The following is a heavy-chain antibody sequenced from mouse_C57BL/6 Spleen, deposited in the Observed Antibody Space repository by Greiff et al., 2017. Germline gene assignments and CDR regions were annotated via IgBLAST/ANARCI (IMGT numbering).Heavy chain of an antibody. V-gene: IGHV10-1*01. J-gene: IGHJ2*01. CDR3: VRHRVQGVFDY. CDR1: GFSFNTYA. CDR2: IRSKSNNYAT. D-gene: IGHD3-3*01. Sequence: EVKLVESGGGLVQPKGSLKLSCAASGFSFNTYAMNWVRQAPGKGLEWVARIRSKSNNYATYYADSVKDRFTISRDDSESMLYLQMNNLKTEDTAMYCCVRHRVQGVFDYWGQGTTLTVSS.